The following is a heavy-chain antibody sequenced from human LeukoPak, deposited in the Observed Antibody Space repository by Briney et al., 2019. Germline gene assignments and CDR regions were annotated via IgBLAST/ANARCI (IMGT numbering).Heavy chain of an antibody. CDR1: GFTFGNYE. V-gene: IGHV3-48*03. J-gene: IGHJ2*01. Sequence: GGSLRLSCAASGFTFGNYEVNWVRQAPGKGLEWVSYISTSGSYIYYADSVKGRSTISRDNAKNSLYLQMNSLRAEDTAVYYCARAGTIAVGFFDLWGRGTLVTVSS. CDR3: ARAGTIAVGFFDL. CDR2: ISTSGSYI. D-gene: IGHD6-19*01.